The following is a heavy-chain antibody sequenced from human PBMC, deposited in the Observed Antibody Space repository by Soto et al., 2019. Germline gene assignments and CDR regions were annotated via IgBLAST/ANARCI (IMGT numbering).Heavy chain of an antibody. CDR3: ARDGYNHFGLFDP. V-gene: IGHV1-18*01. Sequence: GASVKVSCKASGYTFTSYGITWVRQAPGQGLEWMGWISTYNSDTNYAQEFQGRVTMTTDTFKTTAYMELRSLRSDDSAVYYCARDGYNHFGLFDPWGQGTLVTVSS. J-gene: IGHJ5*02. CDR1: GYTFTSYG. CDR2: ISTYNSDT. D-gene: IGHD5-12*01.